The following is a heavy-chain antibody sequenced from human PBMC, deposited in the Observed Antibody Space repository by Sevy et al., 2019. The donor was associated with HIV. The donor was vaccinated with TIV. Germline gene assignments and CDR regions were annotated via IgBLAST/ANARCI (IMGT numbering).Heavy chain of an antibody. Sequence: SETLSLTCTVSGDSIISNIHYWGWIRQSPGKGLEWIGSIYYTGRTYYSPSLKSRVTVSIDTSKNKFSLNLNSVTAADTAVYSCARNRNTSGAPGGFDSWGRGTLVTVSS. CDR2: IYYTGRT. J-gene: IGHJ4*02. CDR1: GDSIISNIHY. D-gene: IGHD1-26*01. CDR3: ARNRNTSGAPGGFDS. V-gene: IGHV4-39*01.